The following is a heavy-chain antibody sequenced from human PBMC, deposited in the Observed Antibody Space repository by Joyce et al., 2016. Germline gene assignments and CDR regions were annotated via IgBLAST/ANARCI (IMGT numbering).Heavy chain of an antibody. CDR2: IKRKTDGGRT. D-gene: IGHD2-21*02. CDR3: TTATGLYCGGHCYSRD. J-gene: IGHJ4*02. V-gene: IGHV3-15*01. CDR1: EFILNNAW. Sequence: EVQVVESGGGLVKPGGSLRLSCAASEFILNNAWMSWVRQAPGKGLEWVGRIKRKTDGGRTDYAASVKGRFTISRDDSKNMVFLQMNSLKTEDTAVYYCTTATGLYCGGHCYSRDWGQGTLVTVSS.